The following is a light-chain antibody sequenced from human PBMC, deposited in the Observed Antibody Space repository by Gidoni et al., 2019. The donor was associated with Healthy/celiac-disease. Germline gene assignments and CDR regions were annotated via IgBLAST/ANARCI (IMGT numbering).Light chain of an antibody. CDR1: QSVSSN. CDR2: GAS. CDR3: QQYNNWPSGT. J-gene: IGKJ1*01. V-gene: IGKV3-15*01. Sequence: EIVMKQSQATLSVSPGERATLSCRASQSVSSNLAWYQQKPGQAPRLLIYGASPRATGIPARFSGSWSGTEFTLTISSLLSEDFAVYYCQQYNNWPSGTFGQGTKVEIK.